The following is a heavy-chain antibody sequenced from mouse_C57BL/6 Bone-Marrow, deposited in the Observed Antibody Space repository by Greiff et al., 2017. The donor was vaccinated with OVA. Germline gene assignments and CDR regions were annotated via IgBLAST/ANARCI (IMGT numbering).Heavy chain of an antibody. V-gene: IGHV1-4*01. CDR3: ARGWLLRDWYFDV. CDR2: INPSSGYT. CDR1: GYTFTSYT. Sequence: VQLQQSGAELVRPGASVKMSCKASGYTFTSYTMHWVKQRPGQGLEWIGYINPSSGYTKYNQKFKDKATLTADKSSSTAYMQLSSLTSEDSAVYYCARGWLLRDWYFDVWGTGTTVTVSS. J-gene: IGHJ1*03. D-gene: IGHD2-3*01.